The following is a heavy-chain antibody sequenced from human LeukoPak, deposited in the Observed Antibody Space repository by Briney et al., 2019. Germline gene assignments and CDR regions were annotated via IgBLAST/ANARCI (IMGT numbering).Heavy chain of an antibody. CDR3: AKDPYSSSWYSFHYFDY. V-gene: IGHV3-23*01. J-gene: IGHJ4*02. D-gene: IGHD6-13*01. Sequence: GGSLRLSCAASGFTFSSYAMSWVRQAPGKGLEWVSAISGSGGSTYYADSVKGRFTISRDNSKNTLYLQMNRLRAEDTAVYYCAKDPYSSSWYSFHYFDYWGQGTLVTVSS. CDR2: ISGSGGST. CDR1: GFTFSSYA.